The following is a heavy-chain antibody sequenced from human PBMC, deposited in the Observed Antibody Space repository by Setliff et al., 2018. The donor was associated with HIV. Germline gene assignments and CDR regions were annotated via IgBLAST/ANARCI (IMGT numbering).Heavy chain of an antibody. V-gene: IGHV3-74*03. CDR3: ARVASGLYYFDH. Sequence: GGSLRLSCAASGFTFSTYWMHWVRQAPGKGLVWVSHINNDGRKTTYADSVKGRFTVSRDNAKNTLYLQMNSLRAEDTAVYYCARVASGLYYFDHWGQGTLVTVSS. CDR2: INNDGRKT. CDR1: GFTFSTYW. J-gene: IGHJ4*02. D-gene: IGHD5-12*01.